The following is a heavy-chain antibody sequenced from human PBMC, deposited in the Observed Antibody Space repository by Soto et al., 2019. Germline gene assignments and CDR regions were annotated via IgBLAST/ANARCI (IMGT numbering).Heavy chain of an antibody. V-gene: IGHV4-59*08. CDR3: ASLAAAGQFYFDY. D-gene: IGHD6-13*01. Sequence: QVQLQESGPGLVTPSETLSLTCTVSGGSISSYYWSWIRQPPGKGLEWIGYIYYSGSTNYNPSLKSRVTIAVDTSKNQFSLKLSSVTAADTAVYYCASLAAAGQFYFDYWGQGTLVTVSS. J-gene: IGHJ4*02. CDR2: IYYSGST. CDR1: GGSISSYY.